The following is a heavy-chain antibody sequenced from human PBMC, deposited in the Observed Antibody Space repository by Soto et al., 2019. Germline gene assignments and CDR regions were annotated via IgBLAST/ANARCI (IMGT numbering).Heavy chain of an antibody. CDR2: IGSSSSTI. Sequence: PGGSLRLSCAASGFTFSSYSMNWVRQAPGKGLEWVSYIGSSSSTIYYGDSVKGRFTISRDNAKSSLYLQMNSLRAEDTAVYYCAYSSNWDSIFDYWGQGTLVTVSS. D-gene: IGHD6-13*01. V-gene: IGHV3-48*01. J-gene: IGHJ4*02. CDR3: AYSSNWDSIFDY. CDR1: GFTFSSYS.